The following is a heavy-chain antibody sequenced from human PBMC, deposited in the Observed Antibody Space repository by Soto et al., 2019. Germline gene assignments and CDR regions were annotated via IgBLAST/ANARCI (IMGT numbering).Heavy chain of an antibody. D-gene: IGHD4-4*01. CDR2: IYYSGSS. Sequence: SETLSLTCTVSGGSISSYYWSWIRQPPGKGLEWIGYIYYSGSSNYNPSLKSRVTISVDTSKNQFSLKLSSVTAADTAVYYCARGGIYSNYVFYAFDIWGQGTMVTVSS. J-gene: IGHJ3*02. CDR3: ARGGIYSNYVFYAFDI. CDR1: GGSISSYY. V-gene: IGHV4-59*01.